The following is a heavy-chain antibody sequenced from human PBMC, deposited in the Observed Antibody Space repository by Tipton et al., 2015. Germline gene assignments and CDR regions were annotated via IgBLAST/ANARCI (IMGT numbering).Heavy chain of an antibody. V-gene: IGHV1-69*01. CDR1: GGTFSSYA. J-gene: IGHJ6*02. Sequence: QSGPEVKKPGSSVNVSCKASGGTFSSYAINWVRQVPGQGLEWMGGIIPLFGRPNYAQKFQGRVTITADESTTTAYLELSSLRSEDTAVYFCARDERWLQGSHHYAMYVWGQGTTVTVSS. CDR2: IIPLFGRP. D-gene: IGHD5-24*01. CDR3: ARDERWLQGSHHYAMYV.